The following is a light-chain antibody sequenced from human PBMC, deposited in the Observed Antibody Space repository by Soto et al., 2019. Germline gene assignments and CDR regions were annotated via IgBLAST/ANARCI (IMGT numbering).Light chain of an antibody. V-gene: IGKV1-5*03. CDR1: QSISSW. Sequence: DIQMTQSPSILSASVGDRVTITCRASQSISSWLAWYQQKPGKAPNLLIHKASHLESGVPSRFSGSGSGTEFTLTISSLQPDDFATYYCQQYNHYSGLTFGGGTKVDIK. J-gene: IGKJ4*01. CDR2: KAS. CDR3: QQYNHYSGLT.